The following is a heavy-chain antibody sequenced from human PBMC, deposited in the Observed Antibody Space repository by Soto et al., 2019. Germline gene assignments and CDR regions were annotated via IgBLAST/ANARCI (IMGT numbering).Heavy chain of an antibody. Sequence: PSETLALTCTVSGGSISSYYWSWIRQPPGKGLEWIGYIYYSGSTNYNPSLKSRVTISVDTSKNQFSLKLSSVPAADTAVYYCARRENDDSSGYSDDFDIWGQGTRVTVSS. J-gene: IGHJ3*02. CDR2: IYYSGST. V-gene: IGHV4-59*01. CDR1: GGSISSYY. D-gene: IGHD3-22*01. CDR3: ARRENDDSSGYSDDFDI.